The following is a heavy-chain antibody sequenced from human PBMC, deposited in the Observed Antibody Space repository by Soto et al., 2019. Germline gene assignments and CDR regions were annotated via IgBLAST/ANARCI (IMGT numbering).Heavy chain of an antibody. V-gene: IGHV3-30*18. CDR2: ISSDGSDK. CDR3: AKVPNSSGWYEPFDY. D-gene: IGHD6-19*01. CDR1: GFTFSSYG. Sequence: PGGSLRLSCVASGFTFSSYGMHWVRPAPGKGLEWVAVISSDGSDKYYADSVKGRFTISRDNSKNTLYLQMNSLRAEDTAVYYCAKVPNSSGWYEPFDYWGQGTLVTVSS. J-gene: IGHJ4*02.